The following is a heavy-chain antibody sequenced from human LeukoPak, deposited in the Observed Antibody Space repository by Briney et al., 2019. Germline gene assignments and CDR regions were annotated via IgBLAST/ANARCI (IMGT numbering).Heavy chain of an antibody. J-gene: IGHJ4*02. CDR2: IYYTET. D-gene: IGHD2-21*02. V-gene: IGHV4-59*08. Sequence: SETLSPTCTVSGGSVSNYYWSWIRQSPGKGLEWIGYIYYTETSYNPSLKSRVTISADTSKNQFSLKLNSVTASDTAVYYCARLVDRLMFDYWGQGTQVTVSS. CDR1: GGSVSNYY. CDR3: ARLVDRLMFDY.